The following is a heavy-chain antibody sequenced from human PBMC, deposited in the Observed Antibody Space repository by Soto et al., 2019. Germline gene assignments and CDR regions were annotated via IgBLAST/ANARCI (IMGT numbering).Heavy chain of an antibody. J-gene: IGHJ6*02. CDR3: ARMYSSSWYGLAYYYYGMDV. CDR2: ISAYNGNT. CDR1: GYTFTSYG. D-gene: IGHD6-13*01. Sequence: ASVKVSCKASGYTFTSYGISWVRQAPGQGLEWMGWISAYNGNTNYAQKLQGRVTMTTDTSTSTAYMELRSLRSDDTAVYYCARMYSSSWYGLAYYYYGMDVWGQGTTVTVS. V-gene: IGHV1-18*01.